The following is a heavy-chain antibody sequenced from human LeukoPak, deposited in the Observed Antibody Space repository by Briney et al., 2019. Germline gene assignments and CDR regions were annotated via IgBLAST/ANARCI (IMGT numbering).Heavy chain of an antibody. CDR2: IYPGDSDT. Sequence: GESLKISCKGSGYGFTSYWIGWVRQMPGKGLEWMGIIYPGDSDTRYSPSFQGQVTISADKSISTAYLQWSSLKASDTAMYYCARLPQSYYDSSGYWFDYWGQGTLVTVSS. J-gene: IGHJ4*02. V-gene: IGHV5-51*01. CDR1: GYGFTSYW. CDR3: ARLPQSYYDSSGYWFDY. D-gene: IGHD3-22*01.